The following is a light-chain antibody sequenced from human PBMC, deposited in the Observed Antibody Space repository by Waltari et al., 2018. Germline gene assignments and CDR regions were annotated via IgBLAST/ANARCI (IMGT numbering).Light chain of an antibody. V-gene: IGLV2-11*01. Sequence: QSALTQPRSVSGSPGQSVTISCTGTSSDVGGYDYVSWYQQHPGKAPKLMIYDVSKRPSGVPRRFSVSKSGNTTSLTISGLQADDEADYYCCSYAGSYTVVFGGGTKLTVL. CDR1: SSDVGGYDY. CDR3: CSYAGSYTVV. CDR2: DVS. J-gene: IGLJ3*02.